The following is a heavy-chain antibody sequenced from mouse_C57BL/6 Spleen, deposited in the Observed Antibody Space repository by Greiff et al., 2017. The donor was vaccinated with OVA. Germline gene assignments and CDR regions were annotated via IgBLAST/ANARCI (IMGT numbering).Heavy chain of an antibody. CDR2: LDPSDSYT. D-gene: IGHD2-5*01. CDR3: ARWGSNYEGYFDV. J-gene: IGHJ1*03. CDR1: GYTFTSYW. Sequence: QVQLQQSGAELVMPGASVKLSCKASGYTFTSYWMHWVKQRPGQGLEWIGELDPSDSYTNSNQKFKGKSTLTVDKSSSTAYMQLSSLTSEDSAVYYCARWGSNYEGYFDVWGTGTTVTVSS. V-gene: IGHV1-69*01.